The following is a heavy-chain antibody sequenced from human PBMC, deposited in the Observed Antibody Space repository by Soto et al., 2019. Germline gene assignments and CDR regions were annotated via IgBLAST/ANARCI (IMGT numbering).Heavy chain of an antibody. CDR3: ARLLAPYCGGDCFPLFDY. D-gene: IGHD2-21*02. CDR2: LNPSGGST. J-gene: IGHJ4*02. CDR1: GYTFNNYY. Sequence: ASVKVSCKASGYTFNNYYIHWVRQAPGQGLEWMGILNPSGGSTKFAQRLQGRVTLTRDTSTTTVYMELSSLRSEDTAVYYCARLLAPYCGGDCFPLFDYWGKGTQVTVSS. V-gene: IGHV1-46*02.